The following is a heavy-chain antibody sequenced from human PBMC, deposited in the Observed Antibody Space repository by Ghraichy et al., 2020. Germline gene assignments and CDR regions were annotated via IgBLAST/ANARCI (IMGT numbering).Heavy chain of an antibody. CDR2: IYYSGST. CDR3: ARFSGEGTNRKIPDYYYYYMDV. V-gene: IGHV4-31*03. J-gene: IGHJ6*03. D-gene: IGHD1-14*01. Sequence: SQTLLLTCTVSGGSISSGGYYWSWIRQHPGKGLEWIGYIYYSGSTYYNPSLKSRVTISVDTSKNQFSLKLSSVTAADTAVYYCARFSGEGTNRKIPDYYYYYMDVWGKGTTVTVSS. CDR1: GGSISSGGYY.